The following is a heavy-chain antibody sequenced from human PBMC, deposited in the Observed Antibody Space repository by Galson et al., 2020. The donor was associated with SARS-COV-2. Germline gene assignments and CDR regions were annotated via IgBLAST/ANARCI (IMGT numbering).Heavy chain of an antibody. J-gene: IGHJ3*02. V-gene: IGHV3-23*01. CDR1: GFPLTPYD. CDR3: AKYYYGRSGYSRYAFDI. CDR2: ISDRGGRT. Sequence: GGSLKTPCAARGFPLTPYDMRRVRQAPGKGPEWVPPISDRGGRTYNADSVKGRFTISRDNSKNTLYLQMNSLRAEDTAVYYCAKYYYGRSGYSRYAFDIWGQGTMVIVSS. D-gene: IGHD3-22*01.